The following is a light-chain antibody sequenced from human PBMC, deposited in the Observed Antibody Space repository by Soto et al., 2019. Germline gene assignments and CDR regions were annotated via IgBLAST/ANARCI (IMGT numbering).Light chain of an antibody. CDR1: SGSIASNY. V-gene: IGLV6-57*04. CDR2: EDN. J-gene: IGLJ3*02. CDR3: QSFDTNNVV. Sequence: NFMLTQPHSVSESPGKTVTISCTRSSGSIASNYVQWYQQRPGSAPTTVIYEDNQRPSGVPDRFSGSIDSSSNSASLTISGLKTDDEADYYCQSFDTNNVVLGGGTKLTVL.